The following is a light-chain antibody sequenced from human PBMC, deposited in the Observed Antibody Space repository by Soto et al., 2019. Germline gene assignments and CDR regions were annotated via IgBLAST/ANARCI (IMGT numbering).Light chain of an antibody. CDR3: QQYGSSGM. Sequence: QMTQSPSSLSASVGEKIIITCRASRDVGSDVSWYQQKPGQAPKLLIYAASNLYTGVPSRFSGSRSGTEFTLTISRLEPEDFAVYYCQQYGSSGMFGQGTKVDIK. CDR2: AAS. V-gene: IGKV1-17*01. J-gene: IGKJ1*01. CDR1: RDVGSD.